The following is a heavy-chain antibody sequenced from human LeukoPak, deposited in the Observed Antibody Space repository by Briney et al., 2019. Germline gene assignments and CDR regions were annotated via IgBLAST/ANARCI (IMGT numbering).Heavy chain of an antibody. J-gene: IGHJ3*02. V-gene: IGHV3-23*01. Sequence: HPGGSLRLSCAASVFTFSCDATSGVRQAPGKGLEWGSAISPSAAGTYYADSVKGRFTISRDNSRSTLYLQMNGLRAEDTALYYCANIRGGVNDVFDIWGQGTMVTVSS. CDR3: ANIRGGVNDVFDI. CDR2: ISPSAAGT. CDR1: VFTFSCDA. D-gene: IGHD3-16*01.